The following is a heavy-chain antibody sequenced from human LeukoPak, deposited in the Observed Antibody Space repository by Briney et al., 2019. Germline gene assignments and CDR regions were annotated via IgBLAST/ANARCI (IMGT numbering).Heavy chain of an antibody. CDR2: ISWNSGSI. V-gene: IGHV3-9*01. CDR3: ANSPGGYYYGMDV. CDR1: GFTFDDYA. J-gene: IGHJ6*02. Sequence: GGSLRLSCAASGFTFDDYAMHWVRQAPGKGLEWVSGISWNSGSIGYADSVKGRFTISRDNAKNSLYLQMNSLRAEDTALYYCANSPGGYYYGMDVWGQGTTVTVSS. D-gene: IGHD3-16*01.